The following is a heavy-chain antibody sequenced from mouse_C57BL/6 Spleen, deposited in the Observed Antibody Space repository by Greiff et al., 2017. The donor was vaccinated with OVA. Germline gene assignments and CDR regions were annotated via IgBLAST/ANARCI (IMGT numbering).Heavy chain of an antibody. CDR1: GYSITSGYY. CDR2: ISYDGSN. J-gene: IGHJ3*01. V-gene: IGHV3-6*01. D-gene: IGHD2-4*01. CDR3: APHYEGAWFAY. Sequence: VQLQQSGPGLVKPSQSLSLTCSVTGYSITSGYYWNWIRQFPGNKLEWMGYISYDGSNNYNPSLKNRISITRDTSKNQFFLKLNSVTTEDTATYYCAPHYEGAWFAYWGQGTLVTVSA.